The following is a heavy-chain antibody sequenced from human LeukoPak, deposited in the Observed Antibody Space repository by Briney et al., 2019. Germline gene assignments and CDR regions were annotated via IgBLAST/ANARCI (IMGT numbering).Heavy chain of an antibody. V-gene: IGHV5-51*01. D-gene: IGHD5-24*01. CDR2: IYPRDPDT. CDR3: ARLEMLKFDC. J-gene: IGHJ4*02. Sequence: GESPKISCKGSGYSFTNYWIGWVRQMPGKGLEWMGIIYPRDPDTRYSPSFQGQVTISADKSISTAYLQWSSLKASDTAMYYCARLEMLKFDCWGQGTLVTLPS. CDR1: GYSFTNYW.